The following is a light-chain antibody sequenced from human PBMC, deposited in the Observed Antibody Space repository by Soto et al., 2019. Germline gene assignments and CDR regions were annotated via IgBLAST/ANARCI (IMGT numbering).Light chain of an antibody. V-gene: IGKV3-20*01. CDR2: DAS. J-gene: IGKJ1*01. CDR1: QNVYSTY. CDR3: QQYGNSPRT. Sequence: EIVLTQSPGTLSLSPGERATLSCRASQNVYSTYLAWYQQKPGQAPRLLIYDASSRATGIPDRFSGSGSGTDFTLTINRLEPEDFALYYCQQYGNSPRTFGQGTKVDIK.